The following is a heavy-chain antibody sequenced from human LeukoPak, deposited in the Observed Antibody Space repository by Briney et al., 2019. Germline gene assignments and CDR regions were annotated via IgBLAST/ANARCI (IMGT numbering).Heavy chain of an antibody. CDR1: GFTFSSYA. Sequence: QPGGSLRLSCAASGFTFSSYAMSWVRQAPGKGLEWVSAISGSGGSTYYADSVKGRFTISRDNSKNTLYLQMNSLRAEDTAVYYCAKDRGLYGDYEALDAFDIWGQGTMVTVSS. CDR3: AKDRGLYGDYEALDAFDI. J-gene: IGHJ3*02. CDR2: ISGSGGST. V-gene: IGHV3-23*01. D-gene: IGHD4-17*01.